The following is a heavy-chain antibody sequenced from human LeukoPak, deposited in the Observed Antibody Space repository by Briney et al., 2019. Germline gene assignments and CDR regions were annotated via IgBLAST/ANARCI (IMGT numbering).Heavy chain of an antibody. V-gene: IGHV4-38-2*02. D-gene: IGHD6-13*01. CDR1: GYSISSGYY. CDR3: ARDRGIADDAFDI. Sequence: PSETLSLTCTVSGYSISSGYYWGWIRQPPGKGLEWIGSIYHSGSTYYNPSLKSRVTISVDTSKNQFSLKLSSVTAADTAVYYCARDRGIADDAFDIWGQGTMVTVSS. CDR2: IYHSGST. J-gene: IGHJ3*02.